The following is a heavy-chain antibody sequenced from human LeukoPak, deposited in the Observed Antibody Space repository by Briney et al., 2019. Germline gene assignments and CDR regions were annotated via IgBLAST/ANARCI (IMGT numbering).Heavy chain of an antibody. J-gene: IGHJ4*02. CDR3: ARGWFGYFDY. CDR1: GGSFSGYY. V-gene: IGHV4-34*01. Sequence: SETLSLTCAVYGGSFSGYYWSWIRQPPGKGLEWIGEINHSGSNNYNPSLKSRVTISVDTSKNQFSLKLSSVTAADTAVYYCARGWFGYFDYWGQGTLVTVSS. D-gene: IGHD3-10*01. CDR2: INHSGSN.